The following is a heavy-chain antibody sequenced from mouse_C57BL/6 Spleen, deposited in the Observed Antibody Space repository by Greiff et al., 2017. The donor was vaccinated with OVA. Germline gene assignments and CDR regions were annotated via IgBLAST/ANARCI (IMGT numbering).Heavy chain of an antibody. J-gene: IGHJ2*01. Sequence: VKLQEPGAELVKPGASVKLSCKASGYTFTSYWMQWVKQRPGQGLEWIGEIDPSDSYTNYNQKFKGKATLTVDTSSSTAYMQLSSLTSEDSAVYYGARSNWDVRDYFDYWGQGTTLTVSS. CDR3: ARSNWDVRDYFDY. V-gene: IGHV1-50*01. D-gene: IGHD4-1*01. CDR2: IDPSDSYT. CDR1: GYTFTSYW.